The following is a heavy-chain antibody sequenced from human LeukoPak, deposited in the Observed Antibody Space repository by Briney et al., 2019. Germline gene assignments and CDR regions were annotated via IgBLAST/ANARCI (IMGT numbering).Heavy chain of an antibody. V-gene: IGHV4-4*07. Sequence: PSETLSLTCAVSGGSISSYYWNWIRQPAGKGLEWIGRIYASGSTNNPSLKSRVTMSLDTSKNQFSLKLSSVTAADTAVYYCASGGNMDYWGQGTLVTVSS. J-gene: IGHJ4*02. D-gene: IGHD4-23*01. CDR2: IYASGST. CDR1: GGSISSYY. CDR3: ASGGNMDY.